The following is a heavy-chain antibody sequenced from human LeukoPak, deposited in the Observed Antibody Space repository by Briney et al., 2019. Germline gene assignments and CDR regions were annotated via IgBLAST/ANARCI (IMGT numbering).Heavy chain of an antibody. J-gene: IGHJ3*02. CDR1: GFTFSSYA. V-gene: IGHV3-23*01. D-gene: IGHD6-19*01. CDR3: AKDLAMYSSPTAFDI. Sequence: GGSLRLSCAASGFTFSSYAMSWVRQVPGKGLEWVSAISGSGGSTYYADSVKGRFTISRDNSKNTLYLQMNSLRAEDTAVYYCAKDLAMYSSPTAFDIWGQGTMVTVSS. CDR2: ISGSGGST.